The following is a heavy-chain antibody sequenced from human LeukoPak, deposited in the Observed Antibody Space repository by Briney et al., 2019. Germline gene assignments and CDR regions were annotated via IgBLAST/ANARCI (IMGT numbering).Heavy chain of an antibody. CDR3: AKRSRDGYNLLDY. D-gene: IGHD5-24*01. J-gene: IGHJ4*02. V-gene: IGHV3-7*03. CDR1: GFTFSDYW. Sequence: GGSLRLSCAASGFTFSDYWMSWVRQAPGKGLEWVANIKQDGSGKYYVDSVKGRFTISRDNAKKSLDLQMDSLRAEGTAVYYCAKRSRDGYNLLDYWGQGTLVTVSS. CDR2: IKQDGSGK.